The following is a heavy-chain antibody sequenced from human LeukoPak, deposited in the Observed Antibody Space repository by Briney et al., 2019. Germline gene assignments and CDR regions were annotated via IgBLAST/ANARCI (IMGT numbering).Heavy chain of an antibody. D-gene: IGHD3-22*01. CDR2: ISWNSGSI. Sequence: GRSLRLSCAASGFTFDDYAMHWVRQAPGKGLEWVSGISWNSGSIGYADSVKGRFTISRDNAKNSLYLQMNSLRAEDTALYYCAKGYYDSSGYYYNDAFDIWGQGTMVTVSS. CDR1: GFTFDDYA. J-gene: IGHJ3*02. CDR3: AKGYYDSSGYYYNDAFDI. V-gene: IGHV3-9*01.